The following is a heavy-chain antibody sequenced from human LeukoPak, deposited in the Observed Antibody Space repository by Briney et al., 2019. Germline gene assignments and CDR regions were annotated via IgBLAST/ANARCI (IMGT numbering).Heavy chain of an antibody. CDR1: GGSISSSSYY. CDR3: ATLLDPTGWFYP. Sequence: SETLSLTCTVSGGSISSSSYYWGWIRQPPGKGLEWIASIYYSGSTYYNPSLKSRVTISVNTSTNQFSLKLSSVSAADTAVYYCATLLDPTGWFYPWGQGTLVTVSS. V-gene: IGHV4-39*01. CDR2: IYYSGST. J-gene: IGHJ5*02. D-gene: IGHD3/OR15-3a*01.